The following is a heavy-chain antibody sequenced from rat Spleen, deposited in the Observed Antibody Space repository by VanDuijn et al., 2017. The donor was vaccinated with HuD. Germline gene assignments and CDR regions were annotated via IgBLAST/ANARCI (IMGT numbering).Heavy chain of an antibody. D-gene: IGHD1-12*03. J-gene: IGHJ3*01. CDR3: ARPDCYYPDYFDY. Sequence: EVQLVESGGGLIQPGRSLKLSCVASGFIFSDYGMAWVRQAPKKGLEWVATISPSGDNAYYRDSVKGRFTISRDNAKSTLYLQMDSLRSEDTATYYCARPDCYYPDYFDYWGQGTLVTVSS. V-gene: IGHV5S23*01. CDR2: ISPSGDNA. CDR1: GFIFSDYG.